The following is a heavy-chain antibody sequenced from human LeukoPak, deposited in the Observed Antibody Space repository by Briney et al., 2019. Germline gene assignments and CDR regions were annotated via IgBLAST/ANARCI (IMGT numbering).Heavy chain of an antibody. D-gene: IGHD3-10*01. CDR1: GGSISSSSYY. CDR3: ARESEYDGSGSYYDGALDI. V-gene: IGHV4-39*07. CDR2: IYYSGST. J-gene: IGHJ3*02. Sequence: SETLSLTCTVSGGSISSSSYYWGWIRQPPGKGLEWIGSIYYSGSTYYNPSLKSRVTISVDTSKNQFSLKLASVTAADTAVYYCARESEYDGSGSYYDGALDIWGQGTMVTVSS.